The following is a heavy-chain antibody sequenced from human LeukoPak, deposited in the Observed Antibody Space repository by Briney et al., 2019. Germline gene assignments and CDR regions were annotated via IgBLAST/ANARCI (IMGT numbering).Heavy chain of an antibody. D-gene: IGHD2-2*01. J-gene: IGHJ4*02. V-gene: IGHV1-46*01. CDR3: ARDCPSSSTSCYGFDY. CDR1: GYTFTSYY. Sequence: ASVKVSCKASGYTFTSYYMHWVRQAPGQGLEWMGIINPSGGSTSYAQKFQGRVTMTRDMSTSTAYMELSSLRSEDTAVYYCARDCPSSSTSCYGFDYWGQGTLVTVSS. CDR2: INPSGGST.